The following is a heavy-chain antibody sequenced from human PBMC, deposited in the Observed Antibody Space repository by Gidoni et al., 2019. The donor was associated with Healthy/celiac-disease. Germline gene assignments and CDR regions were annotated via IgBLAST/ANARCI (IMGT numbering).Heavy chain of an antibody. CDR1: GFTFSSYG. CDR2: ISYDGSNK. J-gene: IGHJ3*02. CDR3: AKDHGSGGAFDI. Sequence: QVQLVESGGGVVQPGRSLRLSCAASGFTFSSYGMHWVRQAPGKGLEWVAVISYDGSNKYYADSVKGRFTISRDNSKNTLYLQMNSLRAEDTAVYYCAKDHGSGGAFDIWGQGTMVTVSS. D-gene: IGHD6-25*01. V-gene: IGHV3-30*18.